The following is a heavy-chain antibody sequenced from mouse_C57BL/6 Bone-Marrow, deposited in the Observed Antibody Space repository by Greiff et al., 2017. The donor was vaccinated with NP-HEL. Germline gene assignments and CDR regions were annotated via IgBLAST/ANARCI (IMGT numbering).Heavy chain of an antibody. Sequence: VQLQQPGAELVKPGASVKLSCKASGYTFTSYWMHWVKQRPGRGLAWIGRLAPNSGGTMSTEKFKSKATLTVDKPSSTAYMQLSSLTSEDSAVYYCARGGSTMAQFAYWGQGTLVTVSA. CDR3: ARGGSTMAQFAY. D-gene: IGHD2-1*01. V-gene: IGHV1-72*01. CDR2: LAPNSGGT. J-gene: IGHJ3*01. CDR1: GYTFTSYW.